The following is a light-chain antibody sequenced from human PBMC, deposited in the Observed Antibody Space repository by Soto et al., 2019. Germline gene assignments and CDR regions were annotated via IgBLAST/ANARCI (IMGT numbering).Light chain of an antibody. Sequence: DIQMTQSPSTLSASVGDRVTIACRASQSVGRWLAWYQQKPGKAPKLLIYDASSLEGGVPSRFSGSGSGTEFTLTISTLQPDDFATYFCQQYNSYHTFDQGTNLEIK. J-gene: IGKJ2*01. CDR2: DAS. V-gene: IGKV1-5*01. CDR3: QQYNSYHT. CDR1: QSVGRW.